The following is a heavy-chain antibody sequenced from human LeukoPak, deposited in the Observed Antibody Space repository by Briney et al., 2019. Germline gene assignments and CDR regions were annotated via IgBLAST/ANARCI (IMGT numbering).Heavy chain of an antibody. Sequence: GGSLRLSWAASGFTFSSYGMHWVRQAPGKGLEWVAFIRYDGSNKYYADSVKGRFTISRDNSKNTLYLQMNSLRAEDTAVYYCAKIGYSSSWYLFDYWGQGTLVTVSS. CDR2: IRYDGSNK. J-gene: IGHJ4*02. CDR1: GFTFSSYG. V-gene: IGHV3-30*02. CDR3: AKIGYSSSWYLFDY. D-gene: IGHD6-13*01.